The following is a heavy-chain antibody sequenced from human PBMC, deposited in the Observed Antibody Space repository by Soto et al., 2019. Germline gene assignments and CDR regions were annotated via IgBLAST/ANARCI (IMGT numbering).Heavy chain of an antibody. V-gene: IGHV1-8*01. Sequence: ASVKVSCKASGYTFTSYDINWVRQATGQGLEWMGWMNPNSGNTGYAQKFQGRVTMTRNTSISTAYMELSSLRSEDTAVYYCASAVPPTLEDVWSGYYYYYGMDVWGQGTTVTVSS. J-gene: IGHJ6*02. CDR3: ASAVPPTLEDVWSGYYYYYGMDV. D-gene: IGHD3-3*01. CDR2: MNPNSGNT. CDR1: GYTFTSYD.